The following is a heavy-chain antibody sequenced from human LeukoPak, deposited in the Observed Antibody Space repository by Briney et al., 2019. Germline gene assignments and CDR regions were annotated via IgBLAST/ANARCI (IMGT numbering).Heavy chain of an antibody. V-gene: IGHV3-30-3*01. J-gene: IGHJ4*02. CDR3: ATPFTSGWSLYFDN. CDR2: ISHDGGNK. CDR1: GFTFSSYT. D-gene: IGHD6-19*01. Sequence: GGSLRLSCAASGFTFSSYTMHWVRQAPDKGLEWVAVISHDGGNKYYADSVKGRFTISRDNSKNTLYLQMNGLRAEETAMYYCATPFTSGWSLYFDNWGQGTLVTVSS.